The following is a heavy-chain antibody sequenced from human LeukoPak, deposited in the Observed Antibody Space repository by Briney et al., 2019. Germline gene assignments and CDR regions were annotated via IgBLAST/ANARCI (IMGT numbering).Heavy chain of an antibody. J-gene: IGHJ4*02. CDR3: ARDVGWSLDY. CDR1: GFTFNTFW. D-gene: IGHD6-19*01. CDR2: IKEDESAK. Sequence: GGSLRLSCSASGFTFNTFWMAWDRQAPGKGLEWVANIKEDESAKHQADSVKGRFTIFRDNAQNSVYLQMSSLRGEDTAIYYCARDVGWSLDYWGQGTLVTVSS. V-gene: IGHV3-7*01.